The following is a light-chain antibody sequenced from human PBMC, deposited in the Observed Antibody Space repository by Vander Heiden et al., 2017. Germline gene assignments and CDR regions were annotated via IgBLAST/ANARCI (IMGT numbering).Light chain of an antibody. J-gene: IGLJ2*01. CDR3: AAWDDSLNGDVV. V-gene: IGLV1-44*01. CDR2: SNN. CDR1: SSNIGSNT. Sequence: QSVLTQPPSASVTPGQRVTISCSGSSSNIGSNTVNWYQQLPGTAPKLIIYSNNQRPSGVPDRFSGSKSGTSASLAISGLQSEDEADYYCAAWDDSLNGDVVFGGGTKLTVL.